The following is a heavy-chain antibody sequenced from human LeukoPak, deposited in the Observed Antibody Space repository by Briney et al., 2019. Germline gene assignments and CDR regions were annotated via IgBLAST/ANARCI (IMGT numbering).Heavy chain of an antibody. V-gene: IGHV4-59*01. Sequence: KASETLSLTCTVSGGSISSYYWSWIRQPPGKGLEWIGYIYYSGSTNYNPSLKSRVTISVDTSKNQFSLKLSSVTAADTAVYYCASSEYQLLYYYYYMDVWGKGTTVTVSS. CDR1: GGSISSYY. J-gene: IGHJ6*03. D-gene: IGHD2-2*01. CDR3: ASSEYQLLYYYYYMDV. CDR2: IYYSGST.